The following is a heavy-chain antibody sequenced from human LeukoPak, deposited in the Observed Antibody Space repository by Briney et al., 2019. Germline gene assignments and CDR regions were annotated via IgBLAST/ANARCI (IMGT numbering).Heavy chain of an antibody. CDR3: ARVLVWAPGAFDI. Sequence: ASVKVSCKASGYTFTSYAMHWVRQATGQRLEWMGWINAGNGNTKYSQKFQGRVTITRDTSASTAYMELSSLRSEDTAVYYCARVLVWAPGAFDIWGQGTMVTVSS. CDR2: INAGNGNT. V-gene: IGHV1-3*01. CDR1: GYTFTSYA. J-gene: IGHJ3*02. D-gene: IGHD2-8*01.